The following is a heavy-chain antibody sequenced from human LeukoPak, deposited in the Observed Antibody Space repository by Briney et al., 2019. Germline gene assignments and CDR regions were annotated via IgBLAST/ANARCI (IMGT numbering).Heavy chain of an antibody. J-gene: IGHJ4*02. D-gene: IGHD6-19*01. CDR1: GFTFSDYY. Sequence: GGSLRLSCAASGFTFSDYYMSWIRQAPGKGLEWVSYISSSGSTIYYADSVKGRFTISRDNAKNSLYLQMNSLRAEDTAVYYCAKTPGYSSGWYSLPQYYFDYWGQGTLVTVSS. CDR2: ISSSGSTI. CDR3: AKTPGYSSGWYSLPQYYFDY. V-gene: IGHV3-11*01.